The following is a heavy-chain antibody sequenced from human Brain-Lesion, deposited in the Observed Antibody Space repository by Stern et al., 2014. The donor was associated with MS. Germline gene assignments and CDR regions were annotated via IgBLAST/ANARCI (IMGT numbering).Heavy chain of an antibody. CDR3: ARVDCSGTNCFYYYYGMDV. Sequence: VQLVESGGGLVKPGGSLRLSCEASGFTFNSYSMNWVRQAPGKGLEGVSPISVGTDYIYYADSVKGRFTISRDNAKNSLFLQMNTLRAEDTGVYYCARVDCSGTNCFYYYYGMDVWGQGTTVTVSS. V-gene: IGHV3-21*01. CDR2: ISVGTDYI. CDR1: GFTFNSYS. J-gene: IGHJ6*02. D-gene: IGHD2-2*01.